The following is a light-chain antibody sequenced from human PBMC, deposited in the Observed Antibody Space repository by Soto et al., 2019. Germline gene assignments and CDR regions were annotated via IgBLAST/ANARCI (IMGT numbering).Light chain of an antibody. V-gene: IGKV3-11*01. Sequence: EIVLTQSPATLSLSPGERATLSCRASQNVRSFLAWYQQKPGQAPRLLIFDASSRATGIPARFSGSGSGTDFTLTISSLEPEDFAIHYCQQRSSWPPSTTFGQGTRL. J-gene: IGKJ5*01. CDR3: QQRSSWPPSTT. CDR1: QNVRSF. CDR2: DAS.